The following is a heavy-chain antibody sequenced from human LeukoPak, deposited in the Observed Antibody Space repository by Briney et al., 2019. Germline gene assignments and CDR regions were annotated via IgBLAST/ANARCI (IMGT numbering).Heavy chain of an antibody. CDR2: INGSSSDT. V-gene: IGHV3-11*03. CDR1: GFIFSDFY. Sequence: GGSLRLSCAASGFIFSDFYMTWIRQAPGRGLEWISYINGSSSDTNYADSVRGRFTISRDNAKNSLYLLMNSLRVEQTAKYYCARRGTTYCTVDSCHPNWFDPWGQGTLVTVSS. CDR3: ARRGTTYCTVDSCHPNWFDP. D-gene: IGHD2-15*01. J-gene: IGHJ5*02.